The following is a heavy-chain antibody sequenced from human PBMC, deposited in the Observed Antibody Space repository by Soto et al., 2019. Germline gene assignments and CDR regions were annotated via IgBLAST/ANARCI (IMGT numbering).Heavy chain of an antibody. Sequence: EVQLLESGGDLVQPGGSLRLSCAASGFTFSDYVMSWVRQAPGKGLECVSAITGSGGDTYYADSVKGRFTISRDPSKNTLYLQMSSLRAEDTAFYYCAKGSASGRPYYFDYWGQGTLVTVSS. D-gene: IGHD6-6*01. J-gene: IGHJ4*02. V-gene: IGHV3-23*01. CDR1: GFTFSDYV. CDR3: AKGSASGRPYYFDY. CDR2: ITGSGGDT.